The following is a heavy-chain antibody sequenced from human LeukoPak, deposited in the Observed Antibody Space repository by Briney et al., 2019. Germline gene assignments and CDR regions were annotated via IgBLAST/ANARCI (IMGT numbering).Heavy chain of an antibody. V-gene: IGHV3-7*01. CDR2: IKQDGSEK. J-gene: IGHJ4*02. CDR1: GFTFSSYW. CDR3: AKDIARYYDSSGYEEKDY. D-gene: IGHD3-22*01. Sequence: GGSLRLSCAASGFTFSSYWMSWVRQAPGKGLEWVANIKQDGSEKYYVDSVKGRFTISRDNAKNSLYLQMNSLRAEDTAVYYCAKDIARYYDSSGYEEKDYWGQGTLVTVSS.